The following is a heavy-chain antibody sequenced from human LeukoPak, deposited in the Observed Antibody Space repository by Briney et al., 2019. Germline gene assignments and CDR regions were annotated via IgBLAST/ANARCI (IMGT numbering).Heavy chain of an antibody. Sequence: PSETLSLTCTVSGGSISSYYWSWIRQPAGKGLEWIGRIYTSGSTNYNPSLKSRVTMSVDTSKNQFSLKLSSVTAADTAVYYCAGQGYCTNGVCYTRRLDYWGQGTLVTVSS. V-gene: IGHV4-4*07. CDR2: IYTSGST. D-gene: IGHD2-8*01. CDR3: AGQGYCTNGVCYTRRLDY. CDR1: GGSISSYY. J-gene: IGHJ4*02.